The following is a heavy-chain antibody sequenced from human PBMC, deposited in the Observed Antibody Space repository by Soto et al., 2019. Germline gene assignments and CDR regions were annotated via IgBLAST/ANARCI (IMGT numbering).Heavy chain of an antibody. V-gene: IGHV1-2*02. CDR3: AKAFYSCSRGTCYVGTLDH. J-gene: IGHJ4*02. CDR1: GYTFTGYY. Sequence: GASVKVSCKPSGYTFTGYYMHWVRQAPGQGLEWMGWINPNSGVTNYAQKFQGRVTMTRDTSISTAQMELSSLRADDTAVYYCAKAFYSCSRGTCYVGTLDHWGQGTLVTVSS. D-gene: IGHD2-15*01. CDR2: INPNSGVT.